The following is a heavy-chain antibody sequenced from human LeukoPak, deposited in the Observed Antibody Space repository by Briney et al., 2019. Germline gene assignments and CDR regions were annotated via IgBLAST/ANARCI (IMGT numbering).Heavy chain of an antibody. CDR2: INPSGGST. Sequence: ASVKVSCKASGYTFTSYYMHWVRQAPGQGLEWMGIINPSGGSTSYAQKFQGRVTMTRDTSTSTVYMELSSLSSEDTAVYYCARDADTVVVVAATRYYFDYWGQGTLVTVSS. CDR1: GYTFTSYY. V-gene: IGHV1-46*01. J-gene: IGHJ4*02. CDR3: ARDADTVVVVAATRYYFDY. D-gene: IGHD2-15*01.